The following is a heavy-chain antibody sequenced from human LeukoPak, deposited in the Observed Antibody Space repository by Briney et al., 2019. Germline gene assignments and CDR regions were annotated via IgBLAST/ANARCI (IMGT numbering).Heavy chain of an antibody. J-gene: IGHJ4*02. CDR2: INHSGST. CDR3: ARFTSSSVVSAVDY. Sequence: SETLSLTCAVYGGSFSGYYWSWIRQPPGKGLEWIGEINHSGSTNYNPSLKSRVTISVDTSKNQFPLKLSSVTAADTAVYYCARFTSSSVVSAVDYWGQGTLVTVSS. CDR1: GGSFSGYY. V-gene: IGHV4-34*01. D-gene: IGHD6-13*01.